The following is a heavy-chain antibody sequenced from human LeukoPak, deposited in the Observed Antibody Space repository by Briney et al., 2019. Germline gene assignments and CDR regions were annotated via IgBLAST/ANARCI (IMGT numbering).Heavy chain of an antibody. J-gene: IGHJ4*02. CDR3: ARDLYSSSWFDY. V-gene: IGHV3-21*01. CDR1: GFTFSSYS. Sequence: GGSLRLSCAASGFTFSSYSMNWVRQAPGKGLEWVSSISSSSSYIYYADSVKGRFTISRGNAKNSLYLQMNSLRAEDTAVYYCARDLYSSSWFDYWGQGTLVTVSS. CDR2: ISSSSSYI. D-gene: IGHD6-13*01.